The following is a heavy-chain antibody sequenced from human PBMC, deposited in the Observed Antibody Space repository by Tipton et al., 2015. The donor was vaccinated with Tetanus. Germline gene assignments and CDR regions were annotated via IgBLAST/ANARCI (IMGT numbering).Heavy chain of an antibody. CDR1: GIDFNRYG. CDR2: IWYDGSNQ. D-gene: IGHD5-24*01. Sequence: SLRLSCAASGIDFNRYGMHWVRQAPGKGLERVALIWYDGSNQDYAHSVRGRFIISRDNSKSTLFLQMNSLRAEDTAVYYCARRTNSGHVYNPLDLWGQGTMVTVSS. J-gene: IGHJ3*01. CDR3: ARRTNSGHVYNPLDL. V-gene: IGHV3-33*01.